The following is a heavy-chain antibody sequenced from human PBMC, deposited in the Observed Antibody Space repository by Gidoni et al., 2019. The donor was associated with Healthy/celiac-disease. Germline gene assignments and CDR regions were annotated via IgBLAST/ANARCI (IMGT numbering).Heavy chain of an antibody. J-gene: IGHJ4*02. CDR1: GCSISSGGYY. D-gene: IGHD2-8*01. Sequence: QVQLQESGPGLVEPSPTLSLTCTVPGCSISSGGYYWRWIRQHPGKGLEWIGYIYYSGSTYYNPSLKSRVTISVDTSKNQFSLKLSSVTAADTAVYYCAREGRTNGLDYWGQGTLVTVSS. CDR2: IYYSGST. CDR3: AREGRTNGLDY. V-gene: IGHV4-31*03.